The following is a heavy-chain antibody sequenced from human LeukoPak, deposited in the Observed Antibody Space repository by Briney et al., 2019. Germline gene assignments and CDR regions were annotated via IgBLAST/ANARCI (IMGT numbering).Heavy chain of an antibody. J-gene: IGHJ4*02. V-gene: IGHV3-49*03. CDR2: IRSKAYGGTT. CDR1: GFTFSSYA. D-gene: IGHD6-19*01. CDR3: TRGNAAYSSGWSAGADY. Sequence: PGGSLRLSCAASGFTFSSYAMSWFRQAPGKGLEWVGFIRSKAYGGTTEYAASVKGRFTISRDDSKSIAYLQMNSLKTEDTAVYYCTRGNAAYSSGWSAGADYWGQGTLVTVSS.